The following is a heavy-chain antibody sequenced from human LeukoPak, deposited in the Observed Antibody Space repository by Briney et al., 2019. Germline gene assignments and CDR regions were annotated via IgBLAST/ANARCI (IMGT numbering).Heavy chain of an antibody. J-gene: IGHJ4*02. Sequence: GASVKVSCKASGYTFTGYYMHRVRQAPGQGLEWMGRINPNSGGTNYAQKFQGRVTMTRDTSISTAYMELSRLRSDDTAVYYCARDPVAGAIPLDYWGQGTLVTVSS. CDR1: GYTFTGYY. CDR3: ARDPVAGAIPLDY. CDR2: INPNSGGT. D-gene: IGHD6-19*01. V-gene: IGHV1-2*06.